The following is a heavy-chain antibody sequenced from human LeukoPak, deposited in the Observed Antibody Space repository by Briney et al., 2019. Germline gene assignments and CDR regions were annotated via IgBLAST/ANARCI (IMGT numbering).Heavy chain of an antibody. V-gene: IGHV4-4*07. CDR2: IYTSGST. J-gene: IGHJ6*03. CDR1: GGSISSYY. Sequence: PSETLSLTCTVSGGSISSYYWSWIRQPAGKGLEWIGRIYTSGSTNYNPSLKSRVTMSVDTSKNQFSLKLSSVTAADTAVYYCARGNLDYYYYYMDVWGKGTTVTVSS. CDR3: ARGNLDYYYYYMDV. D-gene: IGHD1-7*01.